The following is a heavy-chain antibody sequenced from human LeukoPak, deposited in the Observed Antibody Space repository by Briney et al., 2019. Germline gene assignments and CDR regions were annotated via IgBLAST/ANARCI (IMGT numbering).Heavy chain of an antibody. CDR1: GYTITSYA. CDR2: INTNTGNP. V-gene: IGHV7-4-1*02. J-gene: IGHJ3*02. Sequence: ASVKVSCRASGYTITSYAMNCVRQAPGQGLEWMGWINTNTGNPTYAQGFTGRFVFSLDTSVSTAYLQISSLKAEDTAVYYCARVEYSSSWYRGRGAFDIWGQGTMVTVSS. CDR3: ARVEYSSSWYRGRGAFDI. D-gene: IGHD6-13*01.